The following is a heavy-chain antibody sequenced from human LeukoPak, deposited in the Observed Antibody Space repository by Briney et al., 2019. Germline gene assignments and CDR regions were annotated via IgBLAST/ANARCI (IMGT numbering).Heavy chain of an antibody. CDR3: STTYYYDSSEGY. Sequence: GGSLRLSCAAFGFTFSNAWMNWVRQAPGKGLEWVGRIKSKTDGGTTDYAAPVKGRFTTSRDDSKNTLYLQMNSLKTEDTAVYYCSTTYYYDSSEGYWGQGTLVTVSS. CDR2: IKSKTDGGTT. J-gene: IGHJ4*02. D-gene: IGHD3-22*01. V-gene: IGHV3-15*07. CDR1: GFTFSNAW.